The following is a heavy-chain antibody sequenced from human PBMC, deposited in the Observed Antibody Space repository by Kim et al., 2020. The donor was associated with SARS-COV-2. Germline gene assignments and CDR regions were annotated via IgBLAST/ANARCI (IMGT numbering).Heavy chain of an antibody. D-gene: IGHD1-26*01. CDR2: INSGGGT. J-gene: IGHJ3*01. CDR1: GFTFSMSV. V-gene: IGHV3-23*01. Sequence: GGSLRLSCAASGFTFSMSVMSWVRQAPGKGLEWVSAINSGGGTNYADSVKGRFSISRDNSKNTLYLQMDSLRAEDTALYYCERALFDSGTYRPYQTWGQGTMVTVSS. CDR3: ERALFDSGTYRPYQT.